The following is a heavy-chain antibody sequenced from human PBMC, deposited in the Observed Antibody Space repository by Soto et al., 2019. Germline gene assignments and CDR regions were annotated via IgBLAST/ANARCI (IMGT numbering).Heavy chain of an antibody. Sequence: SETLSLTCTVSGTSISSYYWSWIRQPLGKGLEWIANIHYSGTTNYNPSLASRVTLSVDTSKNQFSLKMTSVTAADRAMYFCARYNSYAIDYWGRGTLVTVSS. V-gene: IGHV4-59*01. CDR3: ARYNSYAIDY. D-gene: IGHD2-8*01. J-gene: IGHJ4*02. CDR2: IHYSGTT. CDR1: GTSISSYY.